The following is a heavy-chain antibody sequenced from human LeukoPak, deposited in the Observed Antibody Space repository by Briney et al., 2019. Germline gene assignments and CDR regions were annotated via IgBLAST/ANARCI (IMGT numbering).Heavy chain of an antibody. J-gene: IGHJ4*02. V-gene: IGHV3-23*01. Sequence: GGSLRLSCAASGFIYSSYAMSCVRRPPGKGLEWVSSISGSGGGTYYADSVKGRFTISRDNSKNTLYLQMNSLRAEDTAVYYCAKGGHSGYDFGYWGQGTLVIVSS. CDR3: AKGGHSGYDFGY. D-gene: IGHD5-12*01. CDR1: GFIYSSYA. CDR2: ISGSGGGT.